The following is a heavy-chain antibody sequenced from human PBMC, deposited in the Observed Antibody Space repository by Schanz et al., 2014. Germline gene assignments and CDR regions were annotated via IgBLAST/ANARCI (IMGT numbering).Heavy chain of an antibody. J-gene: IGHJ6*02. CDR1: GFAFSSFA. D-gene: IGHD2-15*01. CDR3: ARDFLLEQLGYSHYYYAMDV. V-gene: IGHV3-21*01. Sequence: EVQLVESGGGLVQPGGSLRLSCVASGFAFSSFAMTWVRQAPGRGLEWVSSISTSGTYMYIADSLKGRLTISRDDAKKSMYLQMNSLRAEDTAVYYCARDFLLEQLGYSHYYYAMDVWGQGTTVTVS. CDR2: ISTSGTYM.